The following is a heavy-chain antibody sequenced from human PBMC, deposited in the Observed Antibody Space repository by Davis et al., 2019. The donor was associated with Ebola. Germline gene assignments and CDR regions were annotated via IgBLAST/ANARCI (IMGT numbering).Heavy chain of an antibody. V-gene: IGHV1-69*13. CDR1: GGTFSSYA. CDR2: IIPIFGTA. J-gene: IGHJ4*02. D-gene: IGHD3-16*01. Sequence: SVKVSCKASGGTFSSYAISWVRQAPGQGLEWMGGIIPIFGTANYAQKFQGRVTITADESTSTAYMELSSLRSEDTAVYYCARDPLFRRGNFDYWGQGTLVTVSS. CDR3: ARDPLFRRGNFDY.